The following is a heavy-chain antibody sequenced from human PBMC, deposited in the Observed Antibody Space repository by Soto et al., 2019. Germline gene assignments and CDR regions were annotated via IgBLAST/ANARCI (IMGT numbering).Heavy chain of an antibody. CDR1: GDSISSDY. CDR3: ARGRQAVGLEF. J-gene: IGHJ4*02. D-gene: IGHD1-26*01. V-gene: IGHV4-4*07. CDR2: VYIGGET. Sequence: SETLSLTCTVSGDSISSDYWSWVRQPAGKGLEWIGRVYIGGETNYNPSLKSRLTMSLDTSKRQFSLKLSSVTAADTAVYHCARGRQAVGLEFWGLGTLVTVSS.